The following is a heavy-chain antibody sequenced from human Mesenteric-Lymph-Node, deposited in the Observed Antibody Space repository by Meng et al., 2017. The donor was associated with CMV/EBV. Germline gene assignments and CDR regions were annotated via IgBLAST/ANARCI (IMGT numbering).Heavy chain of an antibody. CDR2: IYHSGST. CDR3: ARDSYYYDSTGYYYLGLFDY. CDR1: GGSIGSYF. Sequence: SETLSLTCTVSGGSIGSYFWSWIRQPPGKGLEWIGYIYHSGSTDYNPPLKSRVTISADTSENQFPLKLTSVTAADTAVYYCARDSYYYDSTGYYYLGLFDYWGQGTLVTVSS. V-gene: IGHV4-59*01. D-gene: IGHD3-22*01. J-gene: IGHJ4*02.